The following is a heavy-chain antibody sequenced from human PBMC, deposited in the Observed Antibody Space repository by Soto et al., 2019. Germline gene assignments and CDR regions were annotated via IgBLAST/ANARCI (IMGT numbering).Heavy chain of an antibody. V-gene: IGHV1-69*01. CDR3: ARVGSSGWNYYYYGMDV. Sequence: QVQLVQSGAEVKKPGSSVKVSCKASGGTFSSYAISWVRQAPGQGLEWMGGIIPIFGTAKYAQKFQGRVTITADESTSTAYRELSSLRSEDTAVYYCARVGSSGWNYYYYGMDVWGQGTTVTVS. J-gene: IGHJ6*02. CDR2: IIPIFGTA. D-gene: IGHD6-19*01. CDR1: GGTFSSYA.